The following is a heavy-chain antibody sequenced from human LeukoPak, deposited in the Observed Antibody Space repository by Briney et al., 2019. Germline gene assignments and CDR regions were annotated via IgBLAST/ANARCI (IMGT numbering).Heavy chain of an antibody. CDR1: GYTFTSYA. D-gene: IGHD6-19*01. J-gene: IGHJ4*02. Sequence: GASVKVSCKASGYTFTSYAMHWVRQAPGQRLEWMGWINAGNGNTKYSQKFQGRVTITRGTSASTTYMELSSLRSEDTAVYYCARDSGHSSGWQFDYWGQGTLVTVSS. CDR2: INAGNGNT. V-gene: IGHV1-3*01. CDR3: ARDSGHSSGWQFDY.